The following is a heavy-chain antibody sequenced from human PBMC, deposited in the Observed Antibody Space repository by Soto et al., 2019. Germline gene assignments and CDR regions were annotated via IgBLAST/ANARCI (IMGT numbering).Heavy chain of an antibody. J-gene: IGHJ5*02. D-gene: IGHD2-15*01. Sequence: ASVKVSCKASGYTFTDYFMHWVRQAPGQGLEWVGWINPNNGRTNYAQKLQGRVIMTRDTSISTAYMELSGLRSDDTAVYYCAREGGPGGRWFDPCGQGTLVTVSS. CDR1: GYTFTDYF. CDR2: INPNNGRT. V-gene: IGHV1-2*02. CDR3: AREGGPGGRWFDP.